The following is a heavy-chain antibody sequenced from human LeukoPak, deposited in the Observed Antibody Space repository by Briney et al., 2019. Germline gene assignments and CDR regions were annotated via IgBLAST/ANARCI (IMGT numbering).Heavy chain of an antibody. CDR1: GFTFINAW. CDR2: IKSKTDGETT. CDR3: TTDGSSYPDY. Sequence: GGSLRLSCAASGFTFINAWMTWVRQAPGKGLEWVGRIKSKTDGETTDYAAPVKGRFTISRDDSKGTLFLQMNSLKTEDTAVYYCTTDGSSYPDYWGQGTLVSVS. V-gene: IGHV3-15*01. J-gene: IGHJ4*02. D-gene: IGHD6-13*01.